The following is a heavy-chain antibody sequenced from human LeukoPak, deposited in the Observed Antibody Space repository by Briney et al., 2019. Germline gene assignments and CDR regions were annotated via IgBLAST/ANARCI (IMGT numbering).Heavy chain of an antibody. J-gene: IGHJ4*02. D-gene: IGHD3-3*01. Sequence: GGSLRLSCAASGFTFSSYAMHWVRQAPGKGLEWVAVISYDGSNKYYADSVKGRFTISRDNSKNTLYLQMNSLRAEDTAVYYCARENRLLEWLCCGYFDYWGQGTLVTVSS. CDR3: ARENRLLEWLCCGYFDY. CDR2: ISYDGSNK. CDR1: GFTFSSYA. V-gene: IGHV3-30-3*01.